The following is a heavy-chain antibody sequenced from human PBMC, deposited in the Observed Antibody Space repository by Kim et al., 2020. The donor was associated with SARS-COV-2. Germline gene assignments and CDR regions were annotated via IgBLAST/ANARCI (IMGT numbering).Heavy chain of an antibody. CDR3: ARTSGSGSRYFDY. Sequence: YNPTLKSRVTISVDTSKNQCSLEWSSVTAADTALYYCARTSGSGSRYFDYWGQGALVTVSS. J-gene: IGHJ4*02. V-gene: IGHV4-59*01. D-gene: IGHD3-10*01.